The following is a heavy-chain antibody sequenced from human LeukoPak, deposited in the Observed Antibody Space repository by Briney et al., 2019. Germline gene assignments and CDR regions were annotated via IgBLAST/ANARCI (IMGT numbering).Heavy chain of an antibody. J-gene: IGHJ4*02. V-gene: IGHV1-18*01. Sequence: GASVKVSCKASGYTFTSYGISWVRQAPGQGLEWMGWISAYNGNTNYAQKLQGRVTMTTDTSTSTAYMELRSLRSDDTAVYYCARVGEYSSSWTVFDYWGQGTLVTVSS. CDR3: ARVGEYSSSWTVFDY. CDR1: GYTFTSYG. D-gene: IGHD6-13*01. CDR2: ISAYNGNT.